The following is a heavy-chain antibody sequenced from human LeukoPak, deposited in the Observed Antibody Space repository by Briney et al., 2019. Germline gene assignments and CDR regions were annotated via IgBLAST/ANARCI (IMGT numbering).Heavy chain of an antibody. V-gene: IGHV5-51*01. CDR3: ATTRAVPDANYYYGLDV. D-gene: IGHD2-2*01. CDR1: GYSSTNYW. CDR2: IYPGDSDT. J-gene: IGHJ6*02. Sequence: GESLKISCKGSGYSSTNYWIGWVRQMPGKGLEWMGIIYPGDSDTRYSPSFQGQVTISADKSISTAYLQWSSLKASDTAMYYCATTRAVPDANYYYGLDVWGQGTTVTVSS.